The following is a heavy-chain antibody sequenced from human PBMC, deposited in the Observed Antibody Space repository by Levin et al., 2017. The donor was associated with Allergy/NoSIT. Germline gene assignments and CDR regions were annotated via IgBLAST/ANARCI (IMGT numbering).Heavy chain of an antibody. V-gene: IGHV1-2*04. CDR3: ARSALLYCSGGICYEAQYYGMDV. Sequence: ASVKVSCKASGYTFTGYYLHWVRQAPGQGLEWMGWINPNSGATNYAQKFQGWVTMTRDLSIRTAYMELSRLRSDDTAVYYCARSALLYCSGGICYEAQYYGMDVWGQGTTVTVSS. J-gene: IGHJ6*02. D-gene: IGHD2-15*01. CDR1: GYTFTGYY. CDR2: INPNSGAT.